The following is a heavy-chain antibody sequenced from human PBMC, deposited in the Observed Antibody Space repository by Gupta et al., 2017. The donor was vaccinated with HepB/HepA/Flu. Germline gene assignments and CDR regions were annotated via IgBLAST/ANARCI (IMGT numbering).Heavy chain of an antibody. CDR3: AYEVAYFDY. Sequence: QVHLQESCPGLVKASQTLSLTCTVSVGSITTGSYYWSWIRQHPGKGLEYIGYVYYTGSTYYNPSLKSRVFISRDTPKNQFSLKMNSVTAADTAVYYCAYEVAYFDYWGHVGLVTISS. CDR2: VYYTGST. V-gene: IGHV4-31*03. J-gene: IGHJ4*03. CDR1: VGSITTGSYY. D-gene: IGHD3-16*01.